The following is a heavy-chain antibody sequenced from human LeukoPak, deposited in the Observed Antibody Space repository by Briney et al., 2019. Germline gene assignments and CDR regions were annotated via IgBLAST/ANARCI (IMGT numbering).Heavy chain of an antibody. Sequence: SETLSLTCTVSGGSISSYYWSWIRQPAGKGLEWIGRIYTSGNTNYNPSLKSRVTMSVDTSKNQFSLKLSSVTAADTAVYYCARDMVGDGYKRVRWYFDYWGQGTLVTVSS. CDR2: IYTSGNT. V-gene: IGHV4-4*07. CDR1: GGSISSYY. D-gene: IGHD5-24*01. J-gene: IGHJ4*02. CDR3: ARDMVGDGYKRVRWYFDY.